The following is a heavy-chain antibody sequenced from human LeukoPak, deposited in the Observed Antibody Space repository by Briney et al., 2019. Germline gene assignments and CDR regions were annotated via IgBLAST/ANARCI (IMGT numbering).Heavy chain of an antibody. CDR2: ISSSGTVI. CDR1: GFTFSTYE. Sequence: GGSLRLSCAASGFTFSTYEMNWVGQAQGKGLEGVSYISSSGTVIYYADSVKGRFTISRDNAKKSLYLQMNSLRAEDTAVYYCAREPTIPYFDYWGQGTLVTVPS. CDR3: AREPTIPYFDY. J-gene: IGHJ4*02. D-gene: IGHD4/OR15-4a*01. V-gene: IGHV3-48*03.